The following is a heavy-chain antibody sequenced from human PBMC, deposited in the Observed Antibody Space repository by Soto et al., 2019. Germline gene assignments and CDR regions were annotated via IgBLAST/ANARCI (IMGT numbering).Heavy chain of an antibody. CDR3: ARDRKRGFFGVDDTYYYYYMDV. CDR2: IWYDGSNK. Sequence: PGGSLRLSCAASGFTFSSYGMHWVRQAPGKGLEWVAVIWYDGSNKYYADSVKGRFTISRDNSKNTLYLQMNSLRAEDTAVYYCARDRKRGFFGVDDTYYYYYMDVWGKGPRSPSP. J-gene: IGHJ6*03. V-gene: IGHV3-33*01. D-gene: IGHD3-3*01. CDR1: GFTFSSYG.